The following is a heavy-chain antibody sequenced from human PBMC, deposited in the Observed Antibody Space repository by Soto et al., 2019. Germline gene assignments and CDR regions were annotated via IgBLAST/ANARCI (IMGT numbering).Heavy chain of an antibody. V-gene: IGHV3-23*01. D-gene: IGHD4-17*01. CDR2: ISDGGNST. CDR3: ARDRYGDPLWGQDDFDY. J-gene: IGHJ4*02. Sequence: VGSLRLSGVASGFTFSSYAMSWVRQARGKGLEWVSTISDGGNSTYSADSVKGRFTISRDNSKNMLYLQMNSLRAEDTAVYYCARDRYGDPLWGQDDFDYWGQGTLVTVSS. CDR1: GFTFSSYA.